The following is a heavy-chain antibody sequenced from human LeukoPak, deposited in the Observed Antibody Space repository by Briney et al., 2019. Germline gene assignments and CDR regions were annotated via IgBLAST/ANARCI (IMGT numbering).Heavy chain of an antibody. Sequence: GGSLRLSCAASGFTFSSYEMNWVRQAPGKGLEWVSYISSSGSTIYYADSVKGRFTISRDNAKNSLYLQMNSLRAEDTAVYYCAKGRNYYGSGSYYPNIFDYWGQGTLVTVSS. CDR1: GFTFSSYE. D-gene: IGHD3-10*01. CDR3: AKGRNYYGSGSYYPNIFDY. CDR2: ISSSGSTI. J-gene: IGHJ4*02. V-gene: IGHV3-48*03.